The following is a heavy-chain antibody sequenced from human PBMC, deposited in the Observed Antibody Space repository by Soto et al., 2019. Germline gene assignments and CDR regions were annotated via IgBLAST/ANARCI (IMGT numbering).Heavy chain of an antibody. J-gene: IGHJ5*02. V-gene: IGHV3-30*18. Sequence: QVQLVESGGGVVQPGRSLRLSCAASGFTFSSYGMYWVRQAPGKGLEWVAVISYDGNNKYYADSVKGRFTISRDNSKKTXXLQMNSLRAEDTAVYYCAKDMEAGYSDFWSGHYTGMRWIDPWGQGTQVTVSS. D-gene: IGHD3-3*01. CDR3: AKDMEAGYSDFWSGHYTGMRWIDP. CDR1: GFTFSSYG. CDR2: ISYDGNNK.